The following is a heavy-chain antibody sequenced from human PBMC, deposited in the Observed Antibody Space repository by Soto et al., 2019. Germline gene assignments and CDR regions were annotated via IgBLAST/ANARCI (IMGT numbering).Heavy chain of an antibody. CDR2: INHSGNT. V-gene: IGHV4-39*07. Sequence: SETLSLTCTVTGGSISDNNYYCNWLRQPPGKGLEWIGEINHSGNTNYNPSLRSRVTVSIDTSKNQLSLSLRSESATDTAVYYCGRGRGEFGAWGQGTPVTVSS. J-gene: IGHJ5*02. CDR3: GRGRGEFGA. CDR1: GGSISDNNYY. D-gene: IGHD2-21*01.